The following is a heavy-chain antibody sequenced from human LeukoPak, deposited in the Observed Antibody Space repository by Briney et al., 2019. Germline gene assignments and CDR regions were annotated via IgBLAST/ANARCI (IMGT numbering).Heavy chain of an antibody. CDR1: GFTFSSYW. Sequence: GGSLRLSCAASGFTFSSYWMSWVRQAPGKGLEWVSSISSSSSYIYYADSVKGRFTISRDNAKNSLYLQMNSLRAEDTAVYYCARVIYGDYSPDYWGQGTLVTVSS. J-gene: IGHJ4*02. V-gene: IGHV3-21*01. D-gene: IGHD4-17*01. CDR2: ISSSSSYI. CDR3: ARVIYGDYSPDY.